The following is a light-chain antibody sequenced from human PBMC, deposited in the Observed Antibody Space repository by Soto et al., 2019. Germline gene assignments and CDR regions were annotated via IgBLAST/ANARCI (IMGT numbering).Light chain of an antibody. CDR2: DVS. CDR1: QKVSPW. Sequence: DIRMTQSPSTLSASVGDSVTITCRASQKVSPWLAWYQQKAGKAPKLLIYDVSSLKRGVPSRCSGSGSGTEFTLTISSLQSDDVETYYCQQYDSYWGTFGQETKVEFK. CDR3: QQYDSYWGT. V-gene: IGKV1-5*01. J-gene: IGKJ1*01.